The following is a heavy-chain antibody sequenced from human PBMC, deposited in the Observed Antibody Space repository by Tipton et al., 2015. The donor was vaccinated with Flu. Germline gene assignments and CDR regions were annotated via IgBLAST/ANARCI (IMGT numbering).Heavy chain of an antibody. CDR2: IYYTGYP. CDR3: AKVLFGWVES. V-gene: IGHV4-39*07. CDR1: GGSISSSSHY. J-gene: IGHJ5*01. Sequence: TLSLTCTVSGGSISSSSHYWGWIRQAPGGGLEWVGSIYYTGYPYYNSSLKSRLAMSIDTSKKQFSLRLSSVTAADTAVYYCAKVLFGWVESWAQGTLVTVSS. D-gene: IGHD3-16*01.